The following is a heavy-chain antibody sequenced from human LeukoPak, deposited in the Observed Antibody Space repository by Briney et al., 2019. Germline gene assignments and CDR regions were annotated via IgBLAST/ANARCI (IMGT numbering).Heavy chain of an antibody. CDR1: GFTFNEYS. D-gene: IGHD1-26*01. CDR2: IISGSGNI. CDR3: ARDRWELPHYYYYGLDV. J-gene: IGHJ6*02. Sequence: AGGSLRLSCATSGFTFNEYSMNWVRQAPGKGLEWVSSIISGSGNIYYADSVKGRFTISRGNAKNSLYLQMNSLRADDTAVYYCARDRWELPHYYYYGLDVWGQGTTVTVSS. V-gene: IGHV3-21*01.